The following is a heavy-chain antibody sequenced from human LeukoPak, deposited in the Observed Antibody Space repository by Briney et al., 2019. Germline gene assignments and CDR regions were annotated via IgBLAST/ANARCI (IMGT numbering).Heavy chain of an antibody. J-gene: IGHJ4*02. D-gene: IGHD2-15*01. CDR3: ARVGYCNGGSCYFFDY. Sequence: PGGSLRLSCAASGFIFSSYSMSWVRQAPGKGLEWVSVIYSGGNTYYADSVKGRFTISRDNSKNTLCLQMNSLRAEDTAVYYCARVGYCNGGSCYFFDYWGQGTLVTVSS. CDR2: IYSGGNT. CDR1: GFIFSSYS. V-gene: IGHV3-66*01.